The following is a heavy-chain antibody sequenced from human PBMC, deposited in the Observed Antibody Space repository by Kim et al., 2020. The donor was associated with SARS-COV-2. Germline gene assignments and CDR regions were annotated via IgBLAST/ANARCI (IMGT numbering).Heavy chain of an antibody. J-gene: IGHJ5*01. CDR2: ISGSGGRT. D-gene: IGHD3-9*01. CDR1: GFTFSNYA. V-gene: IGHV3-23*01. Sequence: GGSLRLSCAASGFTFSNYAMTWVRQVPGKGLEWASTISGSGGRTYFADSVKGRFTISRDNSKHTLYLQMNSLSADDAAVYYCAFSPRGYNDLLPTLDSWG. CDR3: AFSPRGYNDLLPTLDS.